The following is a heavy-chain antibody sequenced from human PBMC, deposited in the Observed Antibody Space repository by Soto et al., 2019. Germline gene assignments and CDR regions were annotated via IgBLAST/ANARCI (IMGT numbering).Heavy chain of an antibody. V-gene: IGHV4-30-2*01. D-gene: IGHD3-3*01. CDR3: ARGGYYDFWSGYPPLQYNWFDP. J-gene: IGHJ5*02. CDR2: IYHSGST. CDR1: GGSISSGGYS. Sequence: SETLSLTCAVSGGSISSGGYSWSWIRQPPGKGLEWIGYIYHSGSTYYNPSLKSRVTISVDRSKNQFSLKLSSVTAADTAVYYCARGGYYDFWSGYPPLQYNWFDPWGQGTLVTVSS.